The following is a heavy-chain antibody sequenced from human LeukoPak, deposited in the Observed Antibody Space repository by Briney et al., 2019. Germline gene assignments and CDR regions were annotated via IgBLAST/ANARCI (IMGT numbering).Heavy chain of an antibody. CDR1: GFTFSSYT. V-gene: IGHV3-21*01. CDR2: ISSSSSYI. J-gene: IGHJ6*03. CDR3: ARAPVYYYTDV. Sequence: GGSLRLSCAASGFTFSSYTVNWVRQAPGKGLEWVSSISSSSSYIYYADAVKGRFTISRDNAKNSLYLQMNSLRAEDTAVYYCARAPVYYYTDVWGKGTTVTVSS.